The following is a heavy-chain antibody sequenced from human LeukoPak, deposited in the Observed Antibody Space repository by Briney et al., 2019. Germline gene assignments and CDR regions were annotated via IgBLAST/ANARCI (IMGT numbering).Heavy chain of an antibody. Sequence: SQTLSLTCTVSGGSISSGSYYWSWIRQPAGKGLEWIGRIYTSGSTNYNPSLKSRVTISVDTSKNQFSLKLSSVTAADTAVYYCARATFWSGYSPGRWFDPWGQGTLVTVSS. CDR3: ARATFWSGYSPGRWFDP. J-gene: IGHJ5*02. CDR2: IYTSGST. CDR1: GGSISSGSYY. D-gene: IGHD3-3*01. V-gene: IGHV4-61*02.